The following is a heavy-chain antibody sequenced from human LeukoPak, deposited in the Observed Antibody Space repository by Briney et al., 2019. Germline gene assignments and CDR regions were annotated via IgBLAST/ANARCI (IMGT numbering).Heavy chain of an antibody. V-gene: IGHV5-51*01. D-gene: IGHD5-24*01. J-gene: IGHJ4*02. CDR2: IYPGGSNT. CDR3: ARASRDGYNQNFDH. Sequence: GESLKISCKALGYSFSSYWNAWVRQRPPKNLEWMGIIYPGGSNTNYDPSFQGQVTISADSSTSTASLKWSSLRAADTAMYYCARASRDGYNQNFDHWGQGTLVTVPS. CDR1: GYSFSSYW.